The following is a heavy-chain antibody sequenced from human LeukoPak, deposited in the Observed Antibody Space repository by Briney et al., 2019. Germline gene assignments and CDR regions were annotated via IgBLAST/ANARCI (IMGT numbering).Heavy chain of an antibody. CDR3: ARSQWLAGGHWFDP. CDR1: GGSISSGSYY. V-gene: IGHV4-61*02. D-gene: IGHD6-19*01. CDR2: IYTSGST. J-gene: IGHJ5*02. Sequence: SQTLSLTCTVSGGSISSGSYYWSWIRQPAGKGLEWIGRIYTSGSTNYNPSLKSRVTISVDTSKNQFSLKLSSVTAADTAVYYCARSQWLAGGHWFDPWGQGTLVTVSS.